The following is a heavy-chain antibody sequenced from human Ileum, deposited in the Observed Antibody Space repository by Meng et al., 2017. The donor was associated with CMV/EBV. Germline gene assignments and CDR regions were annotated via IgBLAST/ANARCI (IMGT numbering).Heavy chain of an antibody. CDR1: GFSFTSHG. D-gene: IGHD2-15*01. CDR3: ALRTGSCSGGRCYLPFHY. V-gene: IGHV3-30*02. CDR2: IPHDESYN. J-gene: IGHJ4*02. Sequence: GESLKISCAASGFSFTSHGMHWVRQAPGKGLEWVSFIPHDESYNYYADSVKGRFTISKDNSKNALYLQMNSLTTEDTAVYYCALRTGSCSGGRCYLPFHYWGQGTLVTVSS.